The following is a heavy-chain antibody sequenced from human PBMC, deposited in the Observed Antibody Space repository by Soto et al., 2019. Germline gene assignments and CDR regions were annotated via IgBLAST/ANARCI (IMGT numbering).Heavy chain of an antibody. Sequence: PGGSLRLSCAASGFTFSSYSMNWVRQAPGKGLEWVSSISSSSSYIYYADSVKGRFTISRDNAKNSLYLQMNSLRAEDTAVYYCARPENFYYGMDVWGQGTTVTVSS. CDR1: GFTFSSYS. CDR2: ISSSSSYI. J-gene: IGHJ6*02. CDR3: ARPENFYYGMDV. V-gene: IGHV3-21*01.